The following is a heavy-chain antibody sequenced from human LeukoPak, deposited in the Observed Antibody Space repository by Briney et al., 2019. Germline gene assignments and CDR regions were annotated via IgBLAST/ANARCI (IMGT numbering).Heavy chain of an antibody. Sequence: GGSLRLSCAASGFTFSNYGMHWVRQAPGKGLEWVAFKQHDGSNKYYADSVKGRFTISRDNSKNTLYLQMNSLRAEDTAVYYCAKGGLSGFYYDSSGYYLGPFQHWGQGTLVTVSS. D-gene: IGHD3-22*01. CDR2: KQHDGSNK. V-gene: IGHV3-30*02. CDR3: AKGGLSGFYYDSSGYYLGPFQH. J-gene: IGHJ1*01. CDR1: GFTFSNYG.